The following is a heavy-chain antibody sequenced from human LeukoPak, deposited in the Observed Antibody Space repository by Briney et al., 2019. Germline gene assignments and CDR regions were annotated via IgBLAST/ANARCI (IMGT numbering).Heavy chain of an antibody. J-gene: IGHJ6*03. Sequence: SETLSLTCAVYGGAFSGYYWSWIRQPPGKGPEWIGEINHSGSTNYNPSLKSRVTISVDTSKNQFSLKLSSVTAADTAVYYCARGEIAVVPAARYYYYYMDVWGKGTTVTVSS. CDR2: INHSGST. D-gene: IGHD2-2*01. CDR3: ARGEIAVVPAARYYYYYMDV. CDR1: GGAFSGYY. V-gene: IGHV4-34*01.